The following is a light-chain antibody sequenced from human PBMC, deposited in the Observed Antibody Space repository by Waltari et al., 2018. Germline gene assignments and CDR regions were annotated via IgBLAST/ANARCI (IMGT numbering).Light chain of an antibody. J-gene: IGKJ4*01. Sequence: SVGDRVTITCRASQDIDNYVAWFQHKTGQAPKSLIYDASSLQSGLPSRFSGSGSGTHFTLTISALQSEDFTTYYCQQYNAYPFTFGGGTKIEI. CDR2: DAS. CDR1: QDIDNY. V-gene: IGKV1-16*01. CDR3: QQYNAYPFT.